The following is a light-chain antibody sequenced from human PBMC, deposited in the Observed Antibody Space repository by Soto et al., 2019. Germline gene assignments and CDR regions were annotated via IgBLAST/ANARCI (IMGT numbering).Light chain of an antibody. Sequence: VIWLTQSPSLLSASTGDIVTISCRLSQGISSYLAWYQQKPGKAPKLLIYAASTLQSGVPSRFSGSGSGTEFTLTISSLQPEDFATYYCQQLNSYRTFGRGTNVDIK. CDR2: AAS. CDR1: QGISSY. J-gene: IGKJ1*01. V-gene: IGKV1D-8*03. CDR3: QQLNSYRT.